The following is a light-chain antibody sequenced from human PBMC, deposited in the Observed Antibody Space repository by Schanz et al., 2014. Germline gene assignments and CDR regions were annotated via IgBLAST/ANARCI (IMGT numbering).Light chain of an antibody. CDR2: DVN. J-gene: IGLJ3*02. V-gene: IGLV2-14*03. CDR1: SSDVGGYNY. Sequence: QSALTQPASVSGSPGQSITLSCTGTSSDVGGYNYVSWYQHHPGKAPKLMIYDVNNRPSGVSNRFSGSKSGNTASLTISGLQTEDEADYYCSSYTHTTTLVMFGGGTKLTVL. CDR3: SSYTHTTTLVM.